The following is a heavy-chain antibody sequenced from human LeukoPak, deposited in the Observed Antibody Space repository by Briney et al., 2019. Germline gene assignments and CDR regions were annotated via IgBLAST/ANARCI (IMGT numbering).Heavy chain of an antibody. CDR3: AREKIRVAQDDYGDDY. V-gene: IGHV1-2*02. J-gene: IGHJ4*02. Sequence: GASLRVSSMAPGHTFTVYYMQWVRQAPGQGVGWMGWTNPNSGGTNYAQKFQGRVTMTRDTSISTAYMELSRLRSDDTAVYYCAREKIRVAQDDYGDDYWGQGTLVTVSS. CDR2: TNPNSGGT. D-gene: IGHD4-17*01. CDR1: GHTFTVYY.